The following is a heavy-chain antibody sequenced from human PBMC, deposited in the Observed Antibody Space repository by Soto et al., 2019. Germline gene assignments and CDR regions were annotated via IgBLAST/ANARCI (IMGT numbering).Heavy chain of an antibody. J-gene: IGHJ4*02. Sequence: QVQLVQSGAEVKKPGASVKVSCKASGYTFTSYGISWVRQAPGQGLEWMGWISAYNGNTNYAQKIQGRVTMTTYTATSTAYMELRSRRSDNKAVYFCARESYEGSGPWYWGPGTLVTVGS. CDR3: ARESYEGSGPWY. V-gene: IGHV1-18*01. CDR1: GYTFTSYG. CDR2: ISAYNGNT. D-gene: IGHD3-10*01.